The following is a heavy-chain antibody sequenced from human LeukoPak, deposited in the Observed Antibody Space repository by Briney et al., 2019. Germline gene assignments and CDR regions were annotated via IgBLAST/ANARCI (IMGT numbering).Heavy chain of an antibody. CDR1: GFNHTNYG. J-gene: IGHJ4*02. D-gene: IGHD4-17*01. Sequence: GGALRLSCAASGFNHTNYGMHSVRQGPGKGLEWVAVPWYDGSDKYYADSVKGRFTISRDNAKNTLYVHMDSLRVEDTSVYYCARDPMTTNTFYFDHWGQGTLVTGSS. CDR3: ARDPMTTNTFYFDH. V-gene: IGHV3-33*01. CDR2: PWYDGSDK.